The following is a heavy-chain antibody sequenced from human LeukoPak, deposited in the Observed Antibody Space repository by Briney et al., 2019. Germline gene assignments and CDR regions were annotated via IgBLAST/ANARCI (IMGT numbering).Heavy chain of an antibody. V-gene: IGHV3-30*01. CDR1: GFTFSSYA. D-gene: IGHD2-2*01. CDR2: ISYDGGNK. J-gene: IGHJ3*02. CDR3: ARDDVGRYRYCSSTSCPKSGAFDI. Sequence: GGSLRLSCAASGFTFSSYAMHWVRQAPGKGLEWVAVISYDGGNKYYADSVKGRFTISRDNSKNTLYLQMNSLRAEDTAVYYCARDDVGRYRYCSSTSCPKSGAFDIWGQGTMVTVSS.